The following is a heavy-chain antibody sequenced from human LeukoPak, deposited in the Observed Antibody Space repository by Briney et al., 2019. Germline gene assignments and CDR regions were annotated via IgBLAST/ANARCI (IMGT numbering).Heavy chain of an antibody. V-gene: IGHV4-39*01. J-gene: IGHJ1*01. CDR2: IYYSGST. CDR1: GGSISSSSYY. CDR3: ARHGAIPGYFQH. Sequence: PSETLSLTCTVSGGSISSSSYYWGWIRQPPGKGLERIGSIYYSGSTYYNPSLKSRVTISVDTSKNQFSLKPSSVTAADTAVYYCARHGAIPGYFQHWGQGTLVTVSS. D-gene: IGHD2-2*01.